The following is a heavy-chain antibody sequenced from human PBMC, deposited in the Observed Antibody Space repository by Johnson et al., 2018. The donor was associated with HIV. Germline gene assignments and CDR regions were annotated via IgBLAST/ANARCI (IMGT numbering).Heavy chain of an antibody. D-gene: IGHD3-22*01. Sequence: VQLVESGGGVVRPGGSLRLSCAASGFTFDDYGMSWVRQAPGKGLEWVSGITWTVGTTGYTASVKVRFPVSRDNSKNTMYLQMDSLRTEDTAVYYCAKELRRKSSGYYPYDAFDIWGQGTTVTVSS. CDR3: AKELRRKSSGYYPYDAFDI. CDR2: ITWTVGTT. V-gene: IGHV3-20*04. J-gene: IGHJ3*02. CDR1: GFTFDDYG.